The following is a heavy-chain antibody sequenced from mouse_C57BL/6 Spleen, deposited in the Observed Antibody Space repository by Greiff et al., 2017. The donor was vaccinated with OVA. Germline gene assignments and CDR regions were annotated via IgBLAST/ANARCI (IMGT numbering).Heavy chain of an antibody. CDR2: IDPSDSYT. J-gene: IGHJ1*03. CDR1: GYTFTSYW. D-gene: IGHD2-5*01. CDR3: ARGGALYSNYGGRGYFDV. V-gene: IGHV1-59*01. Sequence: QVQLQQPGAGLVRPGTSVKLSCQASGYTFTSYWMHWVRQRPGKGLEWIGVIDPSDSYTNYNQKFKGTATLTVAQSSSTSYTQNSSLTYEDSAVYDCARGGALYSNYGGRGYFDVWGTGTTVTVSS.